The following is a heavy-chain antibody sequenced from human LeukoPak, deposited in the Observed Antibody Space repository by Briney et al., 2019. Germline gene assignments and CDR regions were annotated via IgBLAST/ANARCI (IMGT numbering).Heavy chain of an antibody. V-gene: IGHV3-48*03. CDR2: ISSGGNSK. CDR3: ARDHMVEVGSYGLDV. J-gene: IGHJ6*02. D-gene: IGHD2-15*01. CDR1: GFRFRTYE. Sequence: GGSLRLSCEASGFRFRTYEMNWVRQAPGKGLEGVSYISSGGNSKYYADSVKGRFTVSRNNVKNSLYLQMNSLRAEDTAVYYCARDHMVEVGSYGLDVWGQGTSVTVSS.